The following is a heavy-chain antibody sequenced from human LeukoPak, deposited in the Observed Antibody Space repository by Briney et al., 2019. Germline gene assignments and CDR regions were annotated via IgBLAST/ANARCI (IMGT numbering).Heavy chain of an antibody. CDR1: RFTFNNYA. V-gene: IGHV3-23*03. J-gene: IGHJ4*02. D-gene: IGHD3-3*01. Sequence: GGSLRLSCAASRFTFNNYAMTWVRQAPGQGLEWVSIINSGGSTYYADSVKGRLTISRDNPKNTLFLQMNSLRGEDTAVYYCAKSVVYYDFWSLPNDYWGQGTLVTVSS. CDR3: AKSVVYYDFWSLPNDY. CDR2: INSGGST.